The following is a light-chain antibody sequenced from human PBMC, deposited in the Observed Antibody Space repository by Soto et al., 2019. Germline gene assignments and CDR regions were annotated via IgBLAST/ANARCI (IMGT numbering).Light chain of an antibody. CDR3: QVWDSSTLYV. V-gene: IGLV3-9*01. J-gene: IGLJ1*01. Sequence: SYELTQPLSVSVALGQTARITCGGDNIGSKNVHWYQQRPGQAPVLVIYRDDNRPSGIPERLSGSNSGGSNSGNTATLTISRAQAGDEADYYCQVWDSSTLYVFGTGTKVTVL. CDR2: RDD. CDR1: NIGSKN.